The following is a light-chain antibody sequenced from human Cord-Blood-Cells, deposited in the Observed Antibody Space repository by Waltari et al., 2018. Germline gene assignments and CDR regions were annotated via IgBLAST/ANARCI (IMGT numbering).Light chain of an antibody. J-gene: IGKJ3*01. V-gene: IGKV4-1*01. Sequence: IVMTQSPDSLAVSLGERATINCKSSQSVLYSSTNKNYLAWYQQKPGQPPKLLIYWASTRKSGVPDRFSGSGSGTDFTLTISSLQAEDVAVYYCQQYYSTPFTFGPGTKVDIK. CDR3: QQYYSTPFT. CDR1: QSVLYSSTNKNY. CDR2: WAS.